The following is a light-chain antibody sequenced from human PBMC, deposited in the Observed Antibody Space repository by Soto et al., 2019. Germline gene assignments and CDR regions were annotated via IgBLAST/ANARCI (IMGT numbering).Light chain of an antibody. J-gene: IGLJ1*01. V-gene: IGLV2-14*01. CDR3: SSYTSSSIDYV. CDR2: EVS. CDR1: SSDVGGYNY. Sequence: QSALTQPASVSGSPGQSITISCTGTSSDVGGYNYVSWYQQHPGKSPKLMIYEVSNRPSGVSNRFSGSKSGKAASLSISGFQFEDEADHYCSSYTSSSIDYVFGTGTKLTVL.